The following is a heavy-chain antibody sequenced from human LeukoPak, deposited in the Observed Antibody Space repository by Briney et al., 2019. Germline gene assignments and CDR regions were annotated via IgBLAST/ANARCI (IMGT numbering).Heavy chain of an antibody. J-gene: IGHJ6*04. Sequence: GGSLTLSCAASGFTFSSYEMNWLRQAPGKGLEWVSYISSSGSTIYYADSVKGRFTISRDNAKNSLYLQMNSLRAEDTAVYYCAELDITMIGGVWGKGTTVTISS. V-gene: IGHV3-48*03. CDR3: AELDITMIGGV. CDR1: GFTFSSYE. D-gene: IGHD3-10*02. CDR2: ISSSGSTI.